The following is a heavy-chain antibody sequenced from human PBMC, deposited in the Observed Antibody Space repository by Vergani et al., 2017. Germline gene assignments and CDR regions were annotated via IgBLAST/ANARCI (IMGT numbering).Heavy chain of an antibody. V-gene: IGHV5-51*01. J-gene: IGHJ4*02. CDR3: ARHTTYTDS. CDR1: EYSFGNYC. D-gene: IGHD1-1*01. CDR2: IYPADSDT. Sequence: EVELVQSGPEMRMPGESLKISCKGSEYSFGNYCIGWVRQMPGKGLEWMGSIYPADSDTRYSPSFQGQVTISADKSLSTAFLQWDSLKASDTALYYCARHTTYTDSWGQGTLVTVSS.